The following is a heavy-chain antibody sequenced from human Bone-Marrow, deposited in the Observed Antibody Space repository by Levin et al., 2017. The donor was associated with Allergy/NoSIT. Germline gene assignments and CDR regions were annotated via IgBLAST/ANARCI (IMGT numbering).Heavy chain of an antibody. Sequence: SETLSLTCPVSGGSIRSSSSFWAWIRQSPGKGLEWIGSIYYNGNTYDNPSLRSRVTISVDRSENAFSLRLTSVTAADTAVYYCVRGKSITAWNYFDPWGQGILVIVSP. V-gene: IGHV4-39*02. D-gene: IGHD1-7*01. CDR3: VRGKSITAWNYFDP. J-gene: IGHJ5*02. CDR1: GGSIRSSSSF. CDR2: IYYNGNT.